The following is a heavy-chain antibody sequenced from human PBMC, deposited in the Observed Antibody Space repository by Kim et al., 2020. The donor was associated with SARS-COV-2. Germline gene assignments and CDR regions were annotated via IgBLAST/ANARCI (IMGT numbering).Heavy chain of an antibody. D-gene: IGHD2-2*01. V-gene: IGHV3-33*06. CDR1: GFTFSSYA. CDR3: AKDLLPAAALRGWFDP. J-gene: IGHJ5*02. Sequence: GGSLRLSCAASGFTFSSYAMHWVRQAPGKGLEWVAVIWYDGSNKYYADSVKGRFTISRDNSKNTLYLQMNSLRAEDTAVYYCAKDLLPAAALRGWFDPWGQGTLVTVSS. CDR2: IWYDGSNK.